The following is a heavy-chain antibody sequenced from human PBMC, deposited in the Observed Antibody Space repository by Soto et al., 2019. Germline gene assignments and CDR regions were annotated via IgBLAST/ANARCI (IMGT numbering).Heavy chain of an antibody. V-gene: IGHV3-53*04. J-gene: IGHJ6*03. CDR1: GFTVSSNY. D-gene: IGHD6-6*01. Sequence: GGSLRLSCAASGFTVSSNYMSWVRQAPGKGLEWVSVIYSGGSTYYADSVKGRFTISRHNSKNTLYLQMNSLRAEVTAVYYCARVSIAARVKFMDVWGKGTTVTVSS. CDR3: ARVSIAARVKFMDV. CDR2: IYSGGST.